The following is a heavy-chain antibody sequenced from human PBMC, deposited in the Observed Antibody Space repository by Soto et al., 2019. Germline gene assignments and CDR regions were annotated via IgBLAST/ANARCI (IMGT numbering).Heavy chain of an antibody. CDR3: AMVVSSSWYFTSTTVTDIAY. D-gene: IGHD6-13*01. J-gene: IGHJ4*02. Sequence: EVQLVESGGGLVKPGGSLRLSCAASGFTFSSYSMNWVRQAPGKGLEWVSSISSSSSYIYYADSVKGRFTISRDNAENSLYLQMNSLRAEDTAVYYGAMVVSSSWYFTSTTVTDIAYWGRGTLVTVSS. CDR2: ISSSSSYI. CDR1: GFTFSSYS. V-gene: IGHV3-21*01.